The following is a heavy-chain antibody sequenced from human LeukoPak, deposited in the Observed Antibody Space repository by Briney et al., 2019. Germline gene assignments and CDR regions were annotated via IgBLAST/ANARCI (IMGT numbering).Heavy chain of an antibody. CDR1: GFTFSSYW. CDR2: IKQDGSEK. D-gene: IGHD2-2*01. V-gene: IGHV3-7*03. CDR3: ARVFCSSTSCYVSFEAFDI. J-gene: IGHJ3*02. Sequence: GGSLRLSCAASGFTFSSYWMGWVRQAPGKGLEWVANIKQDGSEKYYVDSVKGRFTISRDNAKNSLYLQMNSLRAEDTTVYYCARVFCSSTSCYVSFEAFDIWGQGTMVTVSS.